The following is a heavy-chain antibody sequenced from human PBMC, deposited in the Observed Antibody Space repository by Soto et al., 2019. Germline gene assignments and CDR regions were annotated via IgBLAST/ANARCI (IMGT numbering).Heavy chain of an antibody. CDR1: GFTFSSYE. CDR3: ARDQEAGSFFPYYYGTDV. D-gene: IGHD6-13*01. Sequence: GWSLRLSCATSGFTFSSYEMNWVRQAPGKGLEWVSYISSSGSTIYYADSVKGRFTISRDNAKNSLYLQMDSLRAEDTAVYYCARDQEAGSFFPYYYGTDVWGQGTTVTVSS. V-gene: IGHV3-48*03. CDR2: ISSSGSTI. J-gene: IGHJ6*02.